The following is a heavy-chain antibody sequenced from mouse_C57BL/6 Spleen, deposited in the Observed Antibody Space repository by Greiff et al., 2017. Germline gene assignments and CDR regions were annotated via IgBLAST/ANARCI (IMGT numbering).Heavy chain of an antibody. V-gene: IGHV6-3*01. J-gene: IGHJ3*01. CDR2: IRLKSDNYAT. Sequence: EVQLQQSGGGLVQPGGSMKLSCVASGFTFSNYWMNWVRQSPEKGLEWVAQIRLKSDNYATHYAESVKGRFTISRDDSKSSVYLQMNNLRAEDTGIYYCTIYDYDDEAWFAYWGQGTLVTVSA. D-gene: IGHD2-4*01. CDR3: TIYDYDDEAWFAY. CDR1: GFTFSNYW.